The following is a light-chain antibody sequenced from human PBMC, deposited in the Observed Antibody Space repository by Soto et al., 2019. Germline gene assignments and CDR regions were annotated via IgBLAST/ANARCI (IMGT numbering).Light chain of an antibody. Sequence: PGDRATISCRASQSVSSSFLAWYQHKPGQTPRLLIHGASSRATGIPDRFSGSGSGTVFTLTISRLEPEDFAVYYCQQYRSSPTWTFGQGTKVEFK. J-gene: IGKJ1*01. V-gene: IGKV3-20*01. CDR1: QSVSSSF. CDR3: QQYRSSPTWT. CDR2: GAS.